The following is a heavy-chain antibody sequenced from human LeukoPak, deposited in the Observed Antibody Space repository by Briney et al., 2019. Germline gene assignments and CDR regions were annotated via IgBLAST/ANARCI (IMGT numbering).Heavy chain of an antibody. V-gene: IGHV3-20*04. CDR3: ARFDPVGRP. J-gene: IGHJ4*02. CDR1: GFIVGEYG. CDR2: ISRSGATT. D-gene: IGHD1-26*01. Sequence: GGSLRLSCSGSGFIVGEYGMSWVRQPPGKGLQWVSGISRSGATTGYADSVKGRFTISRDNAKNFVYLQMDRLRAEDTALYYCARFDPVGRPWGQGTLVIDSA.